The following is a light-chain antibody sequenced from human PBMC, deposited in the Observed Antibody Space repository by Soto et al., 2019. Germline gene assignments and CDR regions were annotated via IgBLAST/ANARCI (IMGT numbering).Light chain of an antibody. CDR2: GVS. Sequence: QSALTQPRSVSGSPGQSVTISCTGTSSDFGGYNHVSWYQQYPGKAPKLMIYGVSQRPSVVPDLFSGYKSGNTASLTVSGLQAGDQDDLYCCSYGGIHVVFGGGTKLTVL. V-gene: IGLV2-11*01. CDR3: CSYGGIHVV. J-gene: IGLJ2*01. CDR1: SSDFGGYNH.